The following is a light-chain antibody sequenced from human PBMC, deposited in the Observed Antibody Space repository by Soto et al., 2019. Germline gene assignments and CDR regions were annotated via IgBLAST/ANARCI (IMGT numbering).Light chain of an antibody. CDR1: QSISSSF. CDR2: GAS. CDR3: QQYDNSPIT. Sequence: EIVLTHSPGTLSLSPCERATLSFSASQSISSSFLAWYQQKPGQAPRLLIYGASSRATGIPDRFSGTGSETDFTLTISRLEPEDFAVYYCQQYDNSPITFGQGTRLENK. V-gene: IGKV3-20*01. J-gene: IGKJ5*01.